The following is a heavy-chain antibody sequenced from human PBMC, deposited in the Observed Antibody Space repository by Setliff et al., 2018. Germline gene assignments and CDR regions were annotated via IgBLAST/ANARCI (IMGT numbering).Heavy chain of an antibody. CDR3: AKERHGDYVLDY. CDR1: GFTFSSYA. Sequence: QSGGSLRLSCAASGFTFSSYAMSWVRQAPGKGLEWVSAISGSGGSTYYADSVKGRFTISRDNSKNTLYLQMNSLRAEGTAVYYCAKERHGDYVLDYWGQGTLVTVSS. J-gene: IGHJ4*02. V-gene: IGHV3-23*01. CDR2: ISGSGGST. D-gene: IGHD4-17*01.